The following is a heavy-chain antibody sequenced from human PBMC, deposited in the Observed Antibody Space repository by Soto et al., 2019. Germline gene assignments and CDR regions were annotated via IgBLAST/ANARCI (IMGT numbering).Heavy chain of an antibody. V-gene: IGHV4-61*01. D-gene: IGHD3-10*01. CDR3: ARIVQKDGGLLSNYYYGVGV. Sequence: SETLSRTCTVSGASVSGGYYYWSWIRQPPGKGLEWIAYIDYSGSTHYNPSLKSRVTISVDTSNNRFSLKLSSETAADTAVYYCARIVQKDGGLLSNYYYGVGVWGQGTTVTVSS. J-gene: IGHJ6*02. CDR2: IDYSGST. CDR1: GASVSGGYYY.